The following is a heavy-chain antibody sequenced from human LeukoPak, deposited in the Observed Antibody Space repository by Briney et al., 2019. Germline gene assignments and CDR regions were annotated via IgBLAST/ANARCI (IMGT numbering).Heavy chain of an antibody. CDR3: ARQTGDKGIDY. Sequence: AGESLQISCKGSGYSFRNYWIGWVRQLPGKGLEWMGIINPGDSDTRYSPSFQGQVTISADKSINTAYLQWSSLRASDTAIYYCARQTGDKGIDYWGQGTLVTVSS. D-gene: IGHD7-27*01. V-gene: IGHV5-51*01. CDR2: INPGDSDT. J-gene: IGHJ4*02. CDR1: GYSFRNYW.